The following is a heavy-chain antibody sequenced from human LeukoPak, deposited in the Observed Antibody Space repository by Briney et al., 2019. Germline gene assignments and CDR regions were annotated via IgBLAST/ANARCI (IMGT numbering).Heavy chain of an antibody. CDR3: ARARPLDSSSWSHGDY. Sequence: GGSLRLSCAASGFTFSSYAMSWVRQTPGKGLEWVSAISGSGDSTYYGDSVKGRFTISRDNSKNTLYLQMNSLRAEDTAVYYCARARPLDSSSWSHGDYWGQGTLVTVSP. CDR1: GFTFSSYA. D-gene: IGHD6-13*01. V-gene: IGHV3-23*01. J-gene: IGHJ4*02. CDR2: ISGSGDST.